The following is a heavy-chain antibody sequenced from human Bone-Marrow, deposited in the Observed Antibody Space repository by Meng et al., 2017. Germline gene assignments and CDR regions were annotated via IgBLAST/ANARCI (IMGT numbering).Heavy chain of an antibody. CDR2: INAGNGNT. Sequence: QVQLAHSGMECKKPGASVKVSCKASGYTFTSYAIHWVRQAPGQRPEWMGWINAGNGNTEDSQKFQGRVTITRDTSASTAYMELSSLTSEDTAVYYCARVYCSSTSCQYYFDYWGQGTLVTVSS. D-gene: IGHD2-2*01. V-gene: IGHV1-3*01. J-gene: IGHJ4*02. CDR3: ARVYCSSTSCQYYFDY. CDR1: GYTFTSYA.